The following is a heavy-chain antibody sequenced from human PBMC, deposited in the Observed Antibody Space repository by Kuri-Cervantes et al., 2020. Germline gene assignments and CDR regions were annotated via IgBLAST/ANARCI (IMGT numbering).Heavy chain of an antibody. CDR2: IIPIFGTA. D-gene: IGHD6-13*01. J-gene: IGHJ5*02. CDR3: ARGPRRKIAAAGNYWFDP. V-gene: IGHV1-69*06. Sequence: SVKVSCKASGGTFSSYAISWVRQAPGQGLEWMGGIIPIFGTANYAQKFQGRVTITADKSTSTAYMELSSLRSEDTAVYYCARGPRRKIAAAGNYWFDPWGQGTLVTVSS. CDR1: GGTFSSYA.